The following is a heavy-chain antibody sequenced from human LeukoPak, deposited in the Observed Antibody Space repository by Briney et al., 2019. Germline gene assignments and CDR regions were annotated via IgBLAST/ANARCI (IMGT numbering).Heavy chain of an antibody. Sequence: SETLSLTCAVSGGSISSGGYFWSWIRQPPGKGLEWIGYIYHSGSTYYNPSLKSRVTISVDRSKNQFSLKLSSVTAADTAVYYCARTVTRYYFDYWGQGTLVTVSS. CDR1: GGSISSGGYF. D-gene: IGHD4-17*01. J-gene: IGHJ4*02. V-gene: IGHV4-30-2*01. CDR2: IYHSGST. CDR3: ARTVTRYYFDY.